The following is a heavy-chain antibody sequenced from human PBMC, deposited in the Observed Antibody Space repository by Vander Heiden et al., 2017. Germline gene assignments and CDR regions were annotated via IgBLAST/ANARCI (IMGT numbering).Heavy chain of an antibody. CDR1: GFTFSSSA. J-gene: IGHJ4*02. D-gene: IGHD1-26*01. CDR2: IVVGSGET. Sequence: QMQLVQSGPEVKKPGTSVKVSCQVSGFTFSSSAVQWVRQARGQRLEWVGWIVVGSGETKYAQKFQQRVTIIRDMSTSTAYMDLSSLTSDDTAVYYCAAQFSGSYPYIDYWGPGTLVTVSS. CDR3: AAQFSGSYPYIDY. V-gene: IGHV1-58*01.